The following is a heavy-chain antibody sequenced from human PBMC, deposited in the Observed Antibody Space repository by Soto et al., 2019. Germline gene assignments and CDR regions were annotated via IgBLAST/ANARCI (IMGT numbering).Heavy chain of an antibody. CDR1: GAFISDFS. CDR2: ITINGNT. Sequence: SETLSLTCRISGAFISDFSWSWIRPPAGKGLEWIGRITINGNTQKNPSFKSRVTMSIDTSRNHFSLNLQSATAADTALYYCARETGENWTYEAHWGPGTLVTVSS. V-gene: IGHV4-4*07. J-gene: IGHJ1*01. D-gene: IGHD1-7*01. CDR3: ARETGENWTYEAH.